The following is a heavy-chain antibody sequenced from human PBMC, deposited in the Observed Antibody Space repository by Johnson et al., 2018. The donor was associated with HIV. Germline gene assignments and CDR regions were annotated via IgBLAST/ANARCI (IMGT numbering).Heavy chain of an antibody. CDR3: ARAGLDAFDI. V-gene: IGHV3-30*03. J-gene: IGHJ3*02. CDR1: GFTFSNYA. Sequence: QVHLVESGGGLIQPGGSLRLSCAASGFTFSNYAIHWVRQAPGKGLEWVAIVAYDGSKTCYADSMKGRFTISRDNSKNTLYLQMNSLRAEDTAVYYCARAGLDAFDIWGQGTMVTVSS. CDR2: VAYDGSKT.